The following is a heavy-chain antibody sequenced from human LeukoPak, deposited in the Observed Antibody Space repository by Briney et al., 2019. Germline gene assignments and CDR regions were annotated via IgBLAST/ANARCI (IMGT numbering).Heavy chain of an antibody. CDR1: GFTVSAYW. CDR2: IDTDESST. D-gene: IGHD3-9*01. Sequence: GGSLRLSCAASGFTVSAYWMHWVRQAPGKGLVWVSRIDTDESSTNYADSVKGRFTISRDNSKNTLYLQMNGLRAEDTAVYYCARSSPLRYFDPVNYFDYWGQGTLVTVSS. J-gene: IGHJ4*02. CDR3: ARSSPLRYFDPVNYFDY. V-gene: IGHV3-74*01.